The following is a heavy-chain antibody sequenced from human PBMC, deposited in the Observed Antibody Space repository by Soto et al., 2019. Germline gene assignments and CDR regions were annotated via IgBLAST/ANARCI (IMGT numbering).Heavy chain of an antibody. CDR3: ARDSTLAY. J-gene: IGHJ4*02. CDR2: INPSGGGT. Sequence: QVQLVQSGAEVKKPGASVKVSCKASGYTFTSNYMHWVRQAPGQGLEWMGIINPSGGGTSYAQKFQARVTMTADTSTSTVYTELSSLRSEDTAVYYCARDSTLAYWGQGTLVTVSS. V-gene: IGHV1-46*01. CDR1: GYTFTSNY.